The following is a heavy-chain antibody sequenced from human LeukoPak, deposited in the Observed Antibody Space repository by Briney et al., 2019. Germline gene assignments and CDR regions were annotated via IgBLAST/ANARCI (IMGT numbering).Heavy chain of an antibody. CDR2: ISSSGSTI. Sequence: GGSLRLSCAASGFNFINYDMSWVRQAPGKGLEWVSYISSSGSTIYYADSVKGRFTISRDNAKNSLYLQMNSLRAEDTAVYYCARDGLVVVTTGLDYWGQGTLVTVSS. V-gene: IGHV3-11*04. D-gene: IGHD3-22*01. J-gene: IGHJ4*02. CDR3: ARDGLVVVTTGLDY. CDR1: GFNFINYD.